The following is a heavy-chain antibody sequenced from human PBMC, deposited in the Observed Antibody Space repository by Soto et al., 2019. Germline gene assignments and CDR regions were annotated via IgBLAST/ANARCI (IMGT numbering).Heavy chain of an antibody. CDR3: AKESDFWSGYYRSVGYFDY. J-gene: IGHJ4*02. CDR1: GFTFSSYA. CDR2: ISGSGGST. Sequence: PGGSLRLSCAASGFTFSSYAMSWVRQAPGKGLEWVSAISGSGGSTYYADSVKGRFTISRDNSKNTLYLQMNSLRAEDTAVYYSAKESDFWSGYYRSVGYFDYWGQGTLVTVSS. V-gene: IGHV3-23*01. D-gene: IGHD3-3*01.